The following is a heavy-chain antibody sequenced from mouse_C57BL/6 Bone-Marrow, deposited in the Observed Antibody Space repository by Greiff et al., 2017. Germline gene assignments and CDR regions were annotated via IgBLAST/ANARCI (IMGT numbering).Heavy chain of an antibody. J-gene: IGHJ4*01. CDR3: AGGSILYYYAMDY. CDR1: GFTFSSYG. CDR2: ISSGGSYT. D-gene: IGHD1-1*01. V-gene: IGHV5-6*02. Sequence: DVMLVESGGDLVKPGGSLKLSCAASGFTFSSYGMSWVRQTPDKRLEWVATISSGGSYTYYPDSVKGRFTISRDNAKNTLYLQMSSLKSEDTAMYYCAGGSILYYYAMDYWGQGNSVTVSS.